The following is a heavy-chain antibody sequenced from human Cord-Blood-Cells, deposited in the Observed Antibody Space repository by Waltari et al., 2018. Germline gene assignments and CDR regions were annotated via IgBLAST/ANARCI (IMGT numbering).Heavy chain of an antibody. CDR1: GGSFSGYY. V-gene: IGHV4-34*01. CDR2: INHSGST. CDR3: ARGGNVVVPAAIEEIDY. J-gene: IGHJ4*02. D-gene: IGHD2-2*01. Sequence: QVQLQQWGAGLLTPSETLSLTCAVYGGSFSGYYWSWIRQHPGTGLEWIGEINHSGSTNYNPSLKSRVTISVDTSKNQFSLKLSSVTAADTAVYYCARGGNVVVPAAIEEIDYWGQGTLVTVSS.